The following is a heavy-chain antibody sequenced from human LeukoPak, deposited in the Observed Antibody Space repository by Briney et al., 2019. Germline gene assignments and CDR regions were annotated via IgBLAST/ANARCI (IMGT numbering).Heavy chain of an antibody. CDR1: GYTFTGFH. CDR2: INIHSGGT. CDR3: ARDGDGYNLGY. J-gene: IGHJ4*02. V-gene: IGHV1-2*02. D-gene: IGHD5-24*01. Sequence: ASVNVSCKASGYTFTGFHIHWVRQAPGQGLEWMGWINIHSGGTNYAQKFQGRVTMTRDTSISTAYMELRRLSSDDTDVYYCARDGDGYNLGYWGQGTLVTVSS.